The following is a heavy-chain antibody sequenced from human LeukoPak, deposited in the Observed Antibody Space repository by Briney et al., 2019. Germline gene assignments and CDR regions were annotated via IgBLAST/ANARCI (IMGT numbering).Heavy chain of an antibody. D-gene: IGHD3-22*01. Sequence: PGGSLRLSCAASGFTFDDYAMHWVRQAPGKGLEWASLISGDGGSTYYADSVKGRFTISRDNSKNSLYLQMNSLRTEDTALYYCAKTTYYYDSSGYYYNWGQGTLVTVSS. CDR3: AKTTYYYDSSGYYYN. V-gene: IGHV3-43*02. J-gene: IGHJ4*02. CDR1: GFTFDDYA. CDR2: ISGDGGST.